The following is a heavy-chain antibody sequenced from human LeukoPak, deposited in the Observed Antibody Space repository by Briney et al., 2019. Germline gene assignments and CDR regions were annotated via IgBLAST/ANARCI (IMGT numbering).Heavy chain of an antibody. J-gene: IGHJ6*03. V-gene: IGHV4-39*07. Sequence: SETLSLTCTVSGGSISSSSYYWGWIRQPPGKGLEWIGSIYYSGSTYYNPSLKSRVTISVDTSKNQFSLKLSSVTAADTAVYYCARVTESYGSGRHHNYYYYYMDVWGKGTTVTISS. D-gene: IGHD3-10*01. CDR3: ARVTESYGSGRHHNYYYYYMDV. CDR1: GGSISSSSYY. CDR2: IYYSGST.